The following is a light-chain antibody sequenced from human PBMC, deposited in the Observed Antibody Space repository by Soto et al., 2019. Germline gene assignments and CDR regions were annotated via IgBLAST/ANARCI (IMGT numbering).Light chain of an antibody. CDR2: GAS. CDR3: QQYNNWLIT. Sequence: EIMLTQSPATLSLSPGATPTLSCRASQSVSSYLAWYQPKPGQAPRLLIYGASSRATGIPDRFRCSGSGTDFTLTISRLEPEDFAVYYCQQYNNWLITFGQGTRPEVK. V-gene: IGKV3-11*01. CDR1: QSVSSY. J-gene: IGKJ5*01.